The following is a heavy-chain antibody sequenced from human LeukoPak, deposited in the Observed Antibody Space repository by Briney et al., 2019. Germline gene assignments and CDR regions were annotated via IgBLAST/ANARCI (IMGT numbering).Heavy chain of an antibody. Sequence: VSVKVSCKASGYTFTSYGINWVRQAPGQGLEWMGWISAYNGNTNYAQKLQGRVTMTRDTSTSTVYMELRSLRSDDTALYYCARGGDMRVVGAFDIWGRGTMVTVSS. CDR1: GYTFTSYG. V-gene: IGHV1-18*01. CDR2: ISAYNGNT. J-gene: IGHJ3*02. CDR3: ARGGDMRVVGAFDI. D-gene: IGHD3-22*01.